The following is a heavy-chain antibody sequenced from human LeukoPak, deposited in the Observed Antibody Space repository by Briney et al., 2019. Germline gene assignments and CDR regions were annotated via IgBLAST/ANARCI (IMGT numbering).Heavy chain of an antibody. CDR2: ISGSGGST. V-gene: IGHV3-23*01. CDR3: AKLREQQLVTYFDY. J-gene: IGHJ4*02. CDR1: GFTFSSYS. Sequence: PGGSLRLSCAASGFTFSSYSMNWVRQAPGKGLEWVSAISGSGGSTYYADSVKGRFTISRDNSKNTLYLQMNSLRAEDTAVYYCAKLREQQLVTYFDYWGQGTLVTVSS. D-gene: IGHD6-13*01.